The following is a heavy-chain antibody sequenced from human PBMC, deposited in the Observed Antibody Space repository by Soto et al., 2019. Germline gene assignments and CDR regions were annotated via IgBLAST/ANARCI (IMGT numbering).Heavy chain of an antibody. CDR3: ARGIRLRGGWFDP. CDR1: GYTFTGYY. Sequence: ASVKVSCKASGYTFTGYYMHWVRQAPGQGLEWMGWINPNSGGTNHAQKFQGRVTMTRDTSISTAYMELSRLRSDDMAVYYCARGIRLRGGWFDPWGQGTLVTVSS. D-gene: IGHD4-17*01. CDR2: INPNSGGT. J-gene: IGHJ5*02. V-gene: IGHV1-2*02.